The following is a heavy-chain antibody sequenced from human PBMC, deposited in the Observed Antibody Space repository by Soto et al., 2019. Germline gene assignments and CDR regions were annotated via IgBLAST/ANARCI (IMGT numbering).Heavy chain of an antibody. CDR1: GFTFDDYA. CDR2: ISWNSGSI. V-gene: IGHV3-9*01. Sequence: PGGSLRLSCAASGFTFDDYAMHWVRQAPGKGLEWVSGISWNSGSIGYADSVKGRFTISRDNAKNSLYLQMNSLRAEDTALYYCAKDVRDYGDYVFYYFDYWGQGTLVTVSS. J-gene: IGHJ4*02. CDR3: AKDVRDYGDYVFYYFDY. D-gene: IGHD4-17*01.